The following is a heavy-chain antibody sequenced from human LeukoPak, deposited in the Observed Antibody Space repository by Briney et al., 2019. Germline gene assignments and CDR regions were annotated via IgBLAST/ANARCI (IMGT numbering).Heavy chain of an antibody. CDR3: AKGGLHLYYFDY. J-gene: IGHJ4*02. CDR2: ISGSGGST. V-gene: IGHV3-23*01. CDR1: GFTFSSYA. Sequence: PGGSLRLSCAASGFTFSSYAMSWVRQAPGKGLEWVSDISGSGGSTYYAYSVKGRFTISRDNSKNTLYLQMNSLRAEDTAVYYCAKGGLHLYYFDYWGQGTLVTVSS. D-gene: IGHD2-21*02.